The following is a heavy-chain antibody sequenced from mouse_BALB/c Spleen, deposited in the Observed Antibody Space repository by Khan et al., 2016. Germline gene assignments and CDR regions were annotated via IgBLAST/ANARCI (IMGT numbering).Heavy chain of an antibody. Sequence: QVQLKQSGAELVRPGTSVKVSCKASGYAFTNYLIEWVKQRPGQGLEWIGVINPGSGGTNYNEKFKGKATLTADKSSSTAYMQLSSLRSDDSAVYFCARGYDWYFDVWGAGTTVTVSS. J-gene: IGHJ1*01. V-gene: IGHV1-54*01. CDR3: ARGYDWYFDV. CDR2: INPGSGGT. CDR1: GYAFTNYL. D-gene: IGHD2-14*01.